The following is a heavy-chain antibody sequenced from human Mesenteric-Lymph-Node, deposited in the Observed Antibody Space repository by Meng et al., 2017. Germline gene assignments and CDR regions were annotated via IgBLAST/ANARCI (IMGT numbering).Heavy chain of an antibody. CDR3: ARVGQWLPIDY. V-gene: IGHV4-30-2*01. J-gene: IGHJ4*02. CDR1: GGSMSSGGYS. CDR2: IYHSGSP. Sequence: QLQESGPGLVKPSGTLSLTCAVSGGSMSSGGYSWSWIRQPPGKGLEWIGFIYHSGSPYYNPSLKSRVTISVDKSKNQFSLNLSSVTAADTAVYYCARVGQWLPIDYWGQGTLVTVSS. D-gene: IGHD6-19*01.